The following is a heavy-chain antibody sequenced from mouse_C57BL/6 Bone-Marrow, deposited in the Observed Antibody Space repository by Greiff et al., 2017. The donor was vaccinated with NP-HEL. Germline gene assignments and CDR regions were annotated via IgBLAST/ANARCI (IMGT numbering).Heavy chain of an antibody. Sequence: QVQLQQSGAELVRPGTSVKVSCKASGYAFTNYLIEWVKQRPGQGLEWIGVINPGSGGTNYNEKFKGKATPTADKSSSTAYMQLSSLTSEDSAVYFCARLYYGSIYWYFDVWGTGTTVTVSS. CDR3: ARLYYGSIYWYFDV. V-gene: IGHV1-54*01. CDR1: GYAFTNYL. CDR2: INPGSGGT. J-gene: IGHJ1*03. D-gene: IGHD1-1*01.